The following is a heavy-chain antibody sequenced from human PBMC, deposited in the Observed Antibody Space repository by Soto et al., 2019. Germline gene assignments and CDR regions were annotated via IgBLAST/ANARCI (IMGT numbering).Heavy chain of an antibody. V-gene: IGHV3-30*04. J-gene: IGHJ4*02. CDR3: ARDSWGFDC. Sequence: QVELVESGGGLVQPGTSLRLSCAASGFIFRNYAMHWVRQAPGKGLEWVADISYDERNIHYPDSVKGRFTISRDNSKNTLFLQINNLRPEDTAVYYCARDSWGFDCWGQGTLVTVSS. CDR2: ISYDERNI. CDR1: GFIFRNYA. D-gene: IGHD2-15*01.